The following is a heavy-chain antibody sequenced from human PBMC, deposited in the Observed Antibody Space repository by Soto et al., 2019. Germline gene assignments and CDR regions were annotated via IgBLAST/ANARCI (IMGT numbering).Heavy chain of an antibody. CDR3: ARERVVADEANFDY. CDR1: GGTFSSYA. Sequence: ASVKVSCKASGGTFSSYAISWVRQAPGQGLEWMGGIIPIFGTANYAQKFQGRVTITADESTSTAYMELSSLRSEDTAVYYCARERVVADEANFDYWGQGTLVTVSS. J-gene: IGHJ4*02. D-gene: IGHD2-21*01. CDR2: IIPIFGTA. V-gene: IGHV1-69*13.